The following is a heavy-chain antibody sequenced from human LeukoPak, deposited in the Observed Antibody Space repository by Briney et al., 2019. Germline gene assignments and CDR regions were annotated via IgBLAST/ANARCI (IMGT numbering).Heavy chain of an antibody. CDR3: ARDLGGYGDYDY. J-gene: IGHJ4*02. Sequence: GRSLRLSCAASGFTFSSYGMNWVRQAPGKGLEWVSSISRSSYDISYADSVTGRFTITRDNAKNSLYLQMISLRVEDTAVYYCARDLGGYGDYDYWGQGTLVSVSS. CDR1: GFTFSSYG. D-gene: IGHD4-17*01. CDR2: ISRSSYDI. V-gene: IGHV3-21*01.